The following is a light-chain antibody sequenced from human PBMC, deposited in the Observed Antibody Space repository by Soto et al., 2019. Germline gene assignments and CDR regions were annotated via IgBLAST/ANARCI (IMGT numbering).Light chain of an antibody. V-gene: IGLV2-14*01. Sequence: QSALTQPASVSGSPGQSITISCTGTSSDVGGYNSVSWYQQYPGKAPKLMIHDVSNRPSGVSNRFSGSKSGNTASLTISGLQAEDEADYYCSSYTSSTSYVFGRGTKVTVL. J-gene: IGLJ1*01. CDR2: DVS. CDR1: SSDVGGYNS. CDR3: SSYTSSTSYV.